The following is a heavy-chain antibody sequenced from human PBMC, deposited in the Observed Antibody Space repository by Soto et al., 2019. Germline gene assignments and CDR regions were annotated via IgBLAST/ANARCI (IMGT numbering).Heavy chain of an antibody. J-gene: IGHJ4*02. CDR3: AREAIVVVVAATEHYSDY. CDR2: IIPNFGTA. Sequence: GASVKVSCKASGGTFSSYAISWVRQAPGQGLEWMGGIIPNFGTANYAQKFQGRVTITADKSKSQDYRERSRLRSEDSAVYDCAREAIVVVVAATEHYSDYGGQGTLVPGSS. D-gene: IGHD2-15*01. CDR1: GGTFSSYA. V-gene: IGHV1-69*06.